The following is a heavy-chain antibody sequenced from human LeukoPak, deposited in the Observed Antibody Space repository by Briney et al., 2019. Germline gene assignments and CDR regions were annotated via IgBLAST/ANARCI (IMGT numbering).Heavy chain of an antibody. CDR1: GFTFSSYA. D-gene: IGHD3-10*01. V-gene: IGHV3-23*01. J-gene: IGHJ4*02. Sequence: GGSLRLSCAASGFTFSSYAMHWVRQAPGKGLEWVAVISRDGENTHYADSVKGRFTISRVNSERTVYMQMNSLRAEDTALYYCAKDRRLWFGQLLIDSWGQGTLVTVSS. CDR2: ISRDGENT. CDR3: AKDRRLWFGQLLIDS.